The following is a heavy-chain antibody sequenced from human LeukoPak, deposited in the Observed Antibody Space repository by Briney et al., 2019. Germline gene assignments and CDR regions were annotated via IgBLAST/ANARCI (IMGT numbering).Heavy chain of an antibody. Sequence: GGSLRLSCPASGFTFSSYGMHWARQAPGKGLEWVPFIRYDGSNKYYADSVKGRFTISRDNSKNTLYLQMNSLRAEDTAVYYCAKGYGSGYYYYGMDVWGQGTTVTVSS. D-gene: IGHD3-10*01. CDR1: GFTFSSYG. CDR3: AKGYGSGYYYYGMDV. J-gene: IGHJ6*02. CDR2: IRYDGSNK. V-gene: IGHV3-30*02.